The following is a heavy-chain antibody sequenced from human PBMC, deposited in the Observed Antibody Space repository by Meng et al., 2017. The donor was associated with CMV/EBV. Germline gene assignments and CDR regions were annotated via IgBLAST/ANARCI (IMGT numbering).Heavy chain of an antibody. CDR3: ARRGSNWNYFES. V-gene: IGHV5-51*01. CDR2: SNPGDSDT. CDR1: GYSFNTHW. J-gene: IGHJ4*02. D-gene: IGHD1-1*01. Sequence: GGSLRLSCQGSGYSFNTHWIAWVRQMPGKGLEWMGISNPGDSDTRYSPSFQGQVTISVDKSITTAYLQWTSLKTSDTAMYYCARRGSNWNYFESWGQETLVTVSS.